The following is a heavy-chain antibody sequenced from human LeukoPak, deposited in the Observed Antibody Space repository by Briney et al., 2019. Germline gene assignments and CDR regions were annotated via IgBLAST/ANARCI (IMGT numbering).Heavy chain of an antibody. V-gene: IGHV1-69*13. D-gene: IGHD2-21*02. CDR1: GGTFSSYA. CDR2: IIPIFGTA. CDR3: AKSLAYCGGDYPLGY. Sequence: VASVKVSCTASGGTFSSYAISWVRQAPGQGLEWMGGIIPIFGTANYAQKFQGRVTITADESTSTAYMELSSLRSEDTAVYYCAKSLAYCGGDYPLGYWGQGTLVTVSS. J-gene: IGHJ4*02.